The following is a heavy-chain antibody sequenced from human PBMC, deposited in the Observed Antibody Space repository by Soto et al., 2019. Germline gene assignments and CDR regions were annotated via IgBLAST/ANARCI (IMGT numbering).Heavy chain of an antibody. J-gene: IGHJ5*02. Sequence: GGSLRLSCAASGFTFSSYAMSWVRQAPGKGLEWVSAISGSGGSTYYADSVKGRFTISRDNSKNTLYLQMNSLRAEDTAVYYCAKLPTNYYGSGSYRRFDPWGQGTLVTVSS. V-gene: IGHV3-23*01. CDR3: AKLPTNYYGSGSYRRFDP. CDR2: ISGSGGST. D-gene: IGHD3-10*01. CDR1: GFTFSSYA.